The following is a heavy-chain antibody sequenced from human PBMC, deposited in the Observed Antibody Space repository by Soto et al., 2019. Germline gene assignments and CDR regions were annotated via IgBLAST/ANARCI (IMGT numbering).Heavy chain of an antibody. CDR3: AKLRGYYSWYFDL. D-gene: IGHD3-3*01. V-gene: IGHV3-23*01. CDR1: GFTFSSYA. Sequence: GGSLRLSCAASGFTFSSYAVSWVRQAPGKGLEWVSAISGSGGSTYYADSVKGRFTISRDNSKNTLYLQMNSLRAEDTAVYYCAKLRGYYSWYFDLWGRGTLVTVSS. CDR2: ISGSGGST. J-gene: IGHJ2*01.